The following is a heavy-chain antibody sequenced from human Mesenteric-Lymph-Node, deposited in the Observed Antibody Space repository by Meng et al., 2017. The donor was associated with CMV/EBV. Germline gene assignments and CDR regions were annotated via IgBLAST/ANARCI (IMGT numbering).Heavy chain of an antibody. CDR1: GCTFSRDS. D-gene: IGHD2-2*01. V-gene: IGHV3-21*01. Sequence: CAASGCTFSRDSMNWVGQAPGKGLEWVSSISSSSSNIYYADSVKGRFTISRDNAKNTLYLQMNSLRAEDTAVYYCARDLGSGTYPDYWGQGTMVTVSS. J-gene: IGHJ4*02. CDR3: ARDLGSGTYPDY. CDR2: ISSSSSNI.